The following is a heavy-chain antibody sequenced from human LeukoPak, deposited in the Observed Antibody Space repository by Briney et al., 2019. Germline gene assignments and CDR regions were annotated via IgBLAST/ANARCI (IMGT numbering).Heavy chain of an antibody. CDR2: VNPQGSGT. Sequence: PGGSLRLSCAASGFTFSSYWMHWVRQAPGKGLVWVSRVNPQGSGTSYTDSVKGRFTISRDNAKDALHLQMDNLRAEDPAVYYCARARWSSTGWFLGYWGQGTLVTVSS. V-gene: IGHV3-74*01. D-gene: IGHD6-19*01. CDR3: ARARWSSTGWFLGY. J-gene: IGHJ4*02. CDR1: GFTFSSYW.